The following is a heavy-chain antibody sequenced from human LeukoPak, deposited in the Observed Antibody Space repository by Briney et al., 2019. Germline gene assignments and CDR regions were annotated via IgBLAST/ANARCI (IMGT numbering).Heavy chain of an antibody. CDR2: ISVDGKTK. CDR3: ARDNTLHLWSDLDY. Sequence: GGSLRLFCAASGFTFSNYGFNWVRQAPGKGLEWVSYISVDGKTKYYADSVKGRFTMSRDNAKKSLYLQMNSLRDEDTAVYYCARDNTLHLWSDLDYWGQGTLVTVSS. CDR1: GFTFSNYG. V-gene: IGHV3-48*02. J-gene: IGHJ4*02. D-gene: IGHD5-18*01.